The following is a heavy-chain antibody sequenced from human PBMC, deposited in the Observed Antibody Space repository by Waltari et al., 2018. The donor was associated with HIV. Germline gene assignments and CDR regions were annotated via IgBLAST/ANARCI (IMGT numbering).Heavy chain of an antibody. J-gene: IGHJ6*02. V-gene: IGHV4-59*01. CDR2: VYYTGTT. CDR3: ARVGAASRNYFYYGVDV. D-gene: IGHD3-16*01. CDR1: GDSISSSY. Sequence: QVQVQESGPGLVKPSETLSLTCTVSGDSISSSYWSWIRQPPGKGLEWVGYVYYTGTTHYNPSLKSRVTISLDTSKKQFFLRLTSVTAADTAVYYCARVGAASRNYFYYGVDVWGQGSTVTVSS.